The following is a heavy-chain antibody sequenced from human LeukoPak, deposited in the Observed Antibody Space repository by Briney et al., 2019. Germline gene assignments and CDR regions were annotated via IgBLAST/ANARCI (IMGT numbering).Heavy chain of an antibody. D-gene: IGHD3-3*01. Sequence: SETLSLTCTVSGGSISSSYWSWIRQPPGKGLEWIGSIYHSGSTYYNPSLKSRVTISVDTSKNQFSLKLSSVTAADTAVYYCARGFTSWFDPWGQGTLVTVSS. V-gene: IGHV4-38-2*02. CDR3: ARGFTSWFDP. J-gene: IGHJ5*02. CDR2: IYHSGST. CDR1: GGSISSSY.